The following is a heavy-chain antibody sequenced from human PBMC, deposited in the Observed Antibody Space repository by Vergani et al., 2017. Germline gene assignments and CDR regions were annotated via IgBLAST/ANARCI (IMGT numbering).Heavy chain of an antibody. Sequence: QVHLVESGGGVVQPGRSLRLSCVVSGFTSSYYSMHWVRQAPGKGLEWVAVISYDGTQKYYADSVKGRFTISRDNSKSTLYLQMNSLRTEDTAVYYCATKSCGTPGCQIGYFREWGQGTLVIVSS. CDR2: ISYDGTQK. CDR3: ATKSCGTPGCQIGYFRE. D-gene: IGHD1-1*01. CDR1: GFTSSYYS. J-gene: IGHJ1*01. V-gene: IGHV3-30*03.